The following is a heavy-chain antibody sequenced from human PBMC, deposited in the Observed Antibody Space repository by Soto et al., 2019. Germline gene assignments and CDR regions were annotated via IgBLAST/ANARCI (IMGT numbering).Heavy chain of an antibody. CDR1: GFTFSSYA. V-gene: IGHV3-23*01. CDR2: ISGIGGST. CDR3: TTAHYYYYMDV. J-gene: IGHJ6*03. Sequence: EVQLLESGGGLVQPGGSLRLSCAASGFTFSSYAMSWVRQATGKGLEWVSAISGIGGSTYYADCVKGRFPISRDNSNNTLYLQIHSLIAEDTAVYYCTTAHYYYYMDVCGKVTTVTVS.